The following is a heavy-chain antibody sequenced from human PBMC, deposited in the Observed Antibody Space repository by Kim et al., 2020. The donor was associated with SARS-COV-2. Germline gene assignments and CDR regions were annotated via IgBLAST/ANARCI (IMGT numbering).Heavy chain of an antibody. CDR2: INPNSGGT. CDR1: GYTFTGYY. CDR3: ARVPPPRGYYYDSSGPHNNWFDP. Sequence: ASVKVSCKASGYTFTGYYMHWVRQAPGQGLEWMGWINPNSGGTNYAQKFQGRVTMTRDTSISPAYMELSRLRSDDTAVYYCARVPPPRGYYYDSSGPHNNWFDPWGQGTLVTVSS. D-gene: IGHD3-22*01. J-gene: IGHJ5*02. V-gene: IGHV1-2*02.